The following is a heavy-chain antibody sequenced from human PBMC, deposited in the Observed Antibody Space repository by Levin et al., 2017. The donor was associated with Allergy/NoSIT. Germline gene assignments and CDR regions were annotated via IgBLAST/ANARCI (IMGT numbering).Heavy chain of an antibody. V-gene: IGHV4-30-4*01. CDR2: IYYSGST. J-gene: IGHJ4*02. CDR3: ARYRTLYDSSGYRFYFDY. CDR1: GGSISSGDYY. D-gene: IGHD3-22*01. Sequence: LRLSCTVSGGSISSGDYYWSWIRQPPGKGLEWIGYIYYSGSTYYNPSLKSRVTISVDTSKNQFSLKLSSVTAADTAVYYCARYRTLYDSSGYRFYFDYWGQGTLVTVSS.